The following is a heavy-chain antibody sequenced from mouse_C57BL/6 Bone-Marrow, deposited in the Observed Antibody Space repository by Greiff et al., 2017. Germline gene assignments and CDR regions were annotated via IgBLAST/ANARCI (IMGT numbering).Heavy chain of an antibody. CDR2: INPSSGYT. V-gene: IGHV1-7*01. J-gene: IGHJ3*01. Sequence: QVHVKQSGAELAKPGASVKLSCKASGYTFTSYWMHWVKQRPGQGLEWIGYINPSSGYTKYNQKFKDKATLTADKSSSPAYMQLSSLTYEDSAVYYCARPFNWAWFAYWGQGTLVTVSA. CDR3: ARPFNWAWFAY. CDR1: GYTFTSYW. D-gene: IGHD4-1*02.